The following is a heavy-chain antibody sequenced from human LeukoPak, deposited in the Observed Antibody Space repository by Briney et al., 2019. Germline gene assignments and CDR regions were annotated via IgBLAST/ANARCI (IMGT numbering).Heavy chain of an antibody. Sequence: PGGSLRLSCAVSGFTFSDHYMDWVRQAPGKGLEWVGRSRNRAKSYTTDYAASVKGRFTISRDDSKSTLYLQMNSLETEDTAVYYCSSDATGDHWAQGTLVSVSS. D-gene: IGHD1-1*01. CDR1: GFTFSDHY. V-gene: IGHV3-72*01. CDR2: SRNRAKSYTT. J-gene: IGHJ4*02. CDR3: SSDATGDH.